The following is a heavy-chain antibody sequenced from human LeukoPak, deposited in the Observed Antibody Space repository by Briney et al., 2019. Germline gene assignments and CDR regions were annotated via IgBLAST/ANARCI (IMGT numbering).Heavy chain of an antibody. D-gene: IGHD2-21*01. Sequence: GGSLRLSCAASGFTFSNYWMSWVRQAPGKGLEWVANIKEDGSEKYYEDSVKGRFTISRDNAKNLVYLQMNSLRAEDTAVYYCTGDNRYYYWGQGTVVTVSS. V-gene: IGHV3-7*01. CDR3: TGDNRYYY. J-gene: IGHJ4*02. CDR2: IKEDGSEK. CDR1: GFTFSNYW.